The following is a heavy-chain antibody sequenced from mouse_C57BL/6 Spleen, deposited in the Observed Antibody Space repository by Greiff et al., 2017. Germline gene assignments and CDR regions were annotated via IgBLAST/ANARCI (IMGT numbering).Heavy chain of an antibody. Sequence: QVHVKQPGAELVKPGASVKLSCKASGYTFTSYWMQWVKQRPGQGLEWIGEIDPSDSYTNYNQKFKGKATLTVDTSSSTAYMQLSSLTSEDSAVYYCARSLYYYGSPYWYFDVWGTGTTVTVSS. CDR2: IDPSDSYT. CDR3: ARSLYYYGSPYWYFDV. D-gene: IGHD1-1*01. CDR1: GYTFTSYW. V-gene: IGHV1-50*01. J-gene: IGHJ1*03.